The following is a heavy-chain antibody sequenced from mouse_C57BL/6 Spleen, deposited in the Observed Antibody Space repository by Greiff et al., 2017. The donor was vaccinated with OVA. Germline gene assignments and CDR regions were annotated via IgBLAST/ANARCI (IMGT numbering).Heavy chain of an antibody. Sequence: QVQLQQPGAELVKPGASVKLSCKASGYTFTSYWMHWVKQRPGQGLEWIGMIHPNSGSTNYNEKFKSKATLTVDKSSSTAYMQLSSLTSEDSAVYYCARDGNYGNYRYFDDWGQGTTLTVSS. CDR2: IHPNSGST. CDR1: GYTFTSYW. V-gene: IGHV1-64*01. CDR3: ARDGNYGNYRYFDD. J-gene: IGHJ2*01. D-gene: IGHD2-1*01.